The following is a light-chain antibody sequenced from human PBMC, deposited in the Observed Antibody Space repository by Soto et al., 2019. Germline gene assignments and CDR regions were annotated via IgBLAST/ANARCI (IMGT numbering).Light chain of an antibody. V-gene: IGLV2-14*01. Sequence: QSAVAQPASVSGSPGQSITISCTGTSNDIGLYNYVSWYQHHPGKAPKLIIYVVSSRPSGISNRFSASKSGNTASLTISGIQAEDEADYYCASYARGSTLVVFGGGTTVNV. CDR1: SNDIGLYNY. J-gene: IGLJ2*01. CDR2: VVS. CDR3: ASYARGSTLVV.